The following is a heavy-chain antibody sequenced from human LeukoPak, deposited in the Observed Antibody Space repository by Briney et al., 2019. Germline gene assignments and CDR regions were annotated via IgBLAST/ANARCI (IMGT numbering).Heavy chain of an antibody. V-gene: IGHV1-18*01. CDR3: ASSRELWTHFDY. Sequence: ASVKVSCKASGYTFTSYGISWVRQTPGQRLEWMGWISAYNSNTNYAQKLQRRVSMTTDTSTSTAYMELRSLRSDYTAVYYFASSRELWTHFDYWGQGTLVTVSS. CDR1: GYTFTSYG. D-gene: IGHD3-16*01. CDR2: ISAYNSNT. J-gene: IGHJ4*02.